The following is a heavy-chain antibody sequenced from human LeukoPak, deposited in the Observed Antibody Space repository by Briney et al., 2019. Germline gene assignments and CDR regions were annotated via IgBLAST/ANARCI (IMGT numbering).Heavy chain of an antibody. D-gene: IGHD6-13*01. CDR2: INPNSGGT. CDR1: GYTFTGYY. Sequence: GASVTVSCKASGYTFTGYYMHWVRQAPGQGLEWMGWINPNSGGTNYEQKFQGRVTMTRDTAISTAYMELSRLRSDDTAVYYCARDSSAAGTLWGQGTLVTVCS. CDR3: ARDSSAAGTL. V-gene: IGHV1-2*02. J-gene: IGHJ4*02.